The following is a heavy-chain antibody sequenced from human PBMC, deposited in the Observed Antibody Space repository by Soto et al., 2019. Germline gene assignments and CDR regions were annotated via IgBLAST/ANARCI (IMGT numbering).Heavy chain of an antibody. V-gene: IGHV4-59*01. J-gene: IGHJ5*02. CDR2: IFYTGTT. CDR1: GDSISSYY. D-gene: IGHD5-12*01. CDR3: AVDYGGFEARFDP. Sequence: SETLSLTCIVSGDSISSYYWSWIRQPPGKGLEWIGYIFYTGTTKYNPSLKSRVTISVDTSKNQLSLNLSSVTAADTAVYYCAVDYGGFEARFDPWGQGTLVTVS.